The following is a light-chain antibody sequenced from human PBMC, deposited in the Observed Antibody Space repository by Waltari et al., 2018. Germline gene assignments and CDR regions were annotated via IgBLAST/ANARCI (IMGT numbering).Light chain of an antibody. Sequence: QSVLTQPPSVSGAPGQRVTISCTGSGSNIGAGYDVHWYQQLPRAAPKLLIYGRTSRPVGVPALCVGSTSGTSASLAITGLQAEDEADYYCQSYDTSLSVVFGGGTKLTVL. CDR3: QSYDTSLSVV. CDR2: GRT. J-gene: IGLJ3*02. V-gene: IGLV1-40*01. CDR1: GSNIGAGYD.